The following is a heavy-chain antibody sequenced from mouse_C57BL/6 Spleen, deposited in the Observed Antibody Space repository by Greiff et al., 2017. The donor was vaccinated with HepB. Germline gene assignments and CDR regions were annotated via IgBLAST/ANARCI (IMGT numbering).Heavy chain of an antibody. CDR1: GFSLTSYG. CDR3: AKTDDDYDVGWYFDV. CDR2: IWRGGST. J-gene: IGHJ1*03. V-gene: IGHV2-5*01. D-gene: IGHD2-4*01. Sequence: QVQLQQSGPGLVQPSQSLSITCTVSGFSLTSYGVHWVRQSPGKGLEWLGVIWRGGSTDYNAAFMSRLSITKDNSKSQVFFKMNSLQADDTAIYYCAKTDDDYDVGWYFDVWGTGTTVTVSS.